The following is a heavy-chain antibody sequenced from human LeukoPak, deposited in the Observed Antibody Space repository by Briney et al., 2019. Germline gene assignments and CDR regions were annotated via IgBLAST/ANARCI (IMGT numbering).Heavy chain of an antibody. D-gene: IGHD5-18*01. V-gene: IGHV4-59*01. CDR2: IYYGGST. CDR1: GGSITSYY. Sequence: SETLSLTCTVSGGSITSYYWTWIRQPPGKGLEWIGSIYYGGSTNYNPSLKSRVTISVDTSKNQFSPKLSSVTAADTALYYCARENGYRYDYWGQGTLVTVSS. J-gene: IGHJ4*02. CDR3: ARENGYRYDY.